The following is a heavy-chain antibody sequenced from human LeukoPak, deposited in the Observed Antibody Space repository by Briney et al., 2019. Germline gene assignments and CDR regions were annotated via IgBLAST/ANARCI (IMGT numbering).Heavy chain of an antibody. CDR2: IYNSGST. Sequence: NPSETLSLTCTVSGDSISSNYWSWIRQPPGKGLEWIGYIYNSGSTKYNPSLKSRVTISVDTSKNLFSLKLTSVTAADTAVYYCARPRGYDYDCWGQGTLVTVSS. V-gene: IGHV4-59*01. J-gene: IGHJ4*02. CDR3: ARPRGYDYDC. D-gene: IGHD5-12*01. CDR1: GDSISSNY.